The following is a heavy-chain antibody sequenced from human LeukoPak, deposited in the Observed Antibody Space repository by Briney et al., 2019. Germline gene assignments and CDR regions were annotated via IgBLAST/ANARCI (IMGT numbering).Heavy chain of an antibody. CDR2: IRSKANSYAT. Sequence: GGSLRLSCAASGFTFSGSAMHWVRQASGKGLEWVGRIRSKANSYATAYAASVKGRFTISRDDSKNTAYLQMNSLKTEDTAVYYCTSPGSSGYNPNYYYYYMDVWGKGTTVTISS. D-gene: IGHD3-22*01. CDR3: TSPGSSGYNPNYYYYYMDV. CDR1: GFTFSGSA. J-gene: IGHJ6*03. V-gene: IGHV3-73*01.